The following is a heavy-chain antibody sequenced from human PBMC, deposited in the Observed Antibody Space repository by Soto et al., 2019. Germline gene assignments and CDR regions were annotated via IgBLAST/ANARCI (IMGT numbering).Heavy chain of an antibody. Sequence: GGSLRLSCAASGFTFSSYSMNWVRQAPGKGLEWVSYISSSSSTIYYADSVKGRFTISRDNAKNSLYLQMNSLRDEDTAVYYCARETAGTNFYYGMDVWGQGTTVTVSS. J-gene: IGHJ6*02. CDR3: ARETAGTNFYYGMDV. V-gene: IGHV3-48*02. CDR2: ISSSSSTI. D-gene: IGHD1-7*01. CDR1: GFTFSSYS.